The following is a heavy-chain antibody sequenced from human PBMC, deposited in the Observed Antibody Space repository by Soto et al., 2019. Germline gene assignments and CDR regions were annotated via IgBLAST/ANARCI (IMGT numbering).Heavy chain of an antibody. D-gene: IGHD3-22*01. J-gene: IGHJ4*02. Sequence: GASVKVSCKASGYTFTSYAMHWVRQAPGQRLEWMGWINAGNGNTKYSQKFQGRVTITRDTSASTAYMELSSLRSEDTAVYYCARGPNYYDSSGYYYPIDYWGQGTLVTVSS. V-gene: IGHV1-3*01. CDR2: INAGNGNT. CDR3: ARGPNYYDSSGYYYPIDY. CDR1: GYTFTSYA.